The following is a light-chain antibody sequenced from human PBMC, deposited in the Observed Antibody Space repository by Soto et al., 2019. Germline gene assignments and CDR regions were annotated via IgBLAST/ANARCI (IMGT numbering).Light chain of an antibody. CDR2: GAS. CDR3: QQYDNSPIT. V-gene: IGKV3-20*01. J-gene: IGKJ5*01. Sequence: EIVMTQFPATLSVSPGERATFSCRASQSVSNNYLAWYQQKPGQAPRLLIYGASNRATGIPDRFSGSGSGTDFTLTISRLEPEDFAVYYCQQYDNSPITFGQGTRLEIK. CDR1: QSVSNNY.